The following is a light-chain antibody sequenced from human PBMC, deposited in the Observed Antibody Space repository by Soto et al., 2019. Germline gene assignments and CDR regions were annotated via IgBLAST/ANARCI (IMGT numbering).Light chain of an antibody. Sequence: QSVLTQPASVSGSPGQSITISCTGTSSDVGSYNLVSWYQQHPGKAPKLMIYEGSKRPSGVSNRFSGSKSGNTASLTISGLQFEDEADYYCCSYAGSSTYVFGTGTKVTVL. CDR3: CSYAGSSTYV. CDR1: SSDVGSYNL. J-gene: IGLJ1*01. V-gene: IGLV2-23*01. CDR2: EGS.